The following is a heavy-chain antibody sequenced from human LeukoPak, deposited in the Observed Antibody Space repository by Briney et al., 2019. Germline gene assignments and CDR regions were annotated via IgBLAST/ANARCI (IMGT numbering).Heavy chain of an antibody. J-gene: IGHJ6*02. CDR1: GGSISSGDYY. V-gene: IGHV4-30-4*01. CDR3: ARGESDILDV. CDR2: IYYSGST. D-gene: IGHD2-15*01. Sequence: SETLSLTCTVSGGSISSGDYYWSWIRQPPGKGLEWIGYIYYSGSTYSNPSLKSRVTISVDTSKNQFSLKLSSVTAADTAVYYCARGESDILDVWGQGTTVTVSS.